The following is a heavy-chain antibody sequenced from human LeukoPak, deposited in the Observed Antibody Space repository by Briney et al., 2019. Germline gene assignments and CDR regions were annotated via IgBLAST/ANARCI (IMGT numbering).Heavy chain of an antibody. V-gene: IGHV3-74*01. CDR1: GFSLSTFW. Sequence: GGSLRLSCAASGFSLSTFWMHWVRQAPGKGLVWVSRIDYDGSTTTYADSVKGRFTISRDNAKNTLYLQMNSLRAEDTAVYYCARGGLSSGWRVDYWGQGTLVTVSS. D-gene: IGHD6-19*01. J-gene: IGHJ4*02. CDR2: IDYDGSTT. CDR3: ARGGLSSGWRVDY.